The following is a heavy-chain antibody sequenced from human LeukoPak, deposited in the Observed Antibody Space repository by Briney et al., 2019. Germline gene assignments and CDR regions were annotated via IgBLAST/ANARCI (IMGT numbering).Heavy chain of an antibody. J-gene: IGHJ3*02. CDR3: ARAPRSARYCTSVNCRREVLDI. V-gene: IGHV3-30-3*01. D-gene: IGHD2-8*02. Sequence: QPGGSLRLSCAASRFTFSGYAMHWVRQAPGKGLEWVAAISNDGNNKNYADSVKGRFTISRDNSKNTLCLQMDSPRDEDTAVFYCARAPRSARYCTSVNCRREVLDIWGQGTMVIVSA. CDR1: RFTFSGYA. CDR2: ISNDGNNK.